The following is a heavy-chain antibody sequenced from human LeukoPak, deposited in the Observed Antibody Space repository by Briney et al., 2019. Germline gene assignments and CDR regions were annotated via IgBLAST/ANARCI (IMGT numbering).Heavy chain of an antibody. D-gene: IGHD2-2*01. CDR1: GFTVSNNY. CDR3: ATYSSSNGREFQY. J-gene: IGHJ1*01. V-gene: IGHV3-53*01. CDR2: IYSDGST. Sequence: GGSLRLSCAASGFTVSNNYMSWVRQAPGKGLEWVSVIYSDGSTYYANSVKGRFTISRDNSKNTLDLQMNSLRAEDTAVYYCATYSSSNGREFQYWGQGTLVTVSS.